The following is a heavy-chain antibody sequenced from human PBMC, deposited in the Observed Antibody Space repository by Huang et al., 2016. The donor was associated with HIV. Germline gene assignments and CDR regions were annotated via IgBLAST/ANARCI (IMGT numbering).Heavy chain of an antibody. J-gene: IGHJ3*02. V-gene: IGHV1-69*10. Sequence: VQLVQSGAEVKRPGTSVKISCKASGGSFNSLVFNWVRQAPGQGLQNMGGIGPLFSWTNYAEKFRGRLTISGDRSTRTVFMELRGLTSEDTAVFFCAREGQTWYGKPIAAFEIWGQGTTVIVSP. CDR2: IGPLFSWT. CDR1: GGSFNSLV. D-gene: IGHD6-13*01. CDR3: AREGQTWYGKPIAAFEI.